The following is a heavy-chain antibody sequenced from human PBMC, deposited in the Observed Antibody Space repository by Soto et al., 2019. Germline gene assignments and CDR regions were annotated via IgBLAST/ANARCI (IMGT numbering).Heavy chain of an antibody. CDR3: ARRISNFRYYYAMDV. J-gene: IGHJ6*02. D-gene: IGHD4-4*01. CDR2: IYPGDSDT. V-gene: IGHV5-51*01. Sequence: GESLKISCNGSGYTFTDYWIGWGRQLPWKGLEWMGIIYPGDSDTRYSPSFQGHVTITVDKSTSTAYLQWNTLKASDTAMYYCARRISNFRYYYAMDVWGQGTTVTVSS. CDR1: GYTFTDYW.